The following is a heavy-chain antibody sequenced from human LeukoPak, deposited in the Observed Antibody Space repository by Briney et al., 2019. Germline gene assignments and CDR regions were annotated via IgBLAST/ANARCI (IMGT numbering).Heavy chain of an antibody. CDR2: INPNSGGT. D-gene: IGHD1-26*01. V-gene: IGHV1-2*02. J-gene: IGHJ6*02. Sequence: GASVKVSCKASGYTFTGYYMHWVRQAPGQGLEWMGWINPNSGGTNYAQKFQGRVTMTRDTSISTAYMGLSRLRSDDTAVYYCARDQSRYSLYYYYGMDVWGQGTTVTVSS. CDR1: GYTFTGYY. CDR3: ARDQSRYSLYYYYGMDV.